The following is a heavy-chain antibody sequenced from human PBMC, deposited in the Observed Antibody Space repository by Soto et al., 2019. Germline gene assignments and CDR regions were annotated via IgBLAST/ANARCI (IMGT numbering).Heavy chain of an antibody. J-gene: IGHJ6*02. CDR1: GGTFSSYA. CDR2: IIPIFGTA. V-gene: IGHV1-69*13. D-gene: IGHD2-15*01. Sequence: SVKVSCKASGGTFSSYAISWVRQAPGQGLERMGGIIPIFGTANYAQKFQGRVTITADESTSTAYMELSSLRSEDTAVYYCARDCSGGSCYLPTDYYYYGMDVWGQGTTVTVSS. CDR3: ARDCSGGSCYLPTDYYYYGMDV.